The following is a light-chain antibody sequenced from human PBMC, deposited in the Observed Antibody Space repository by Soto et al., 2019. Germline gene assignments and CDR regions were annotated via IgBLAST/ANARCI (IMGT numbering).Light chain of an antibody. CDR1: QSIGSY. CDR3: HQRSNSRLT. V-gene: IGKV3-11*01. Sequence: EIVLTQSPATLSLSPGQRATLSCRASQSIGSYLAWYQQKPGQAPRLLIYDTSYRTPGIPARFRGSGSGTDFTLTITSLEPEDFAVYYCHQRSNSRLTFGGGTKVELK. J-gene: IGKJ4*01. CDR2: DTS.